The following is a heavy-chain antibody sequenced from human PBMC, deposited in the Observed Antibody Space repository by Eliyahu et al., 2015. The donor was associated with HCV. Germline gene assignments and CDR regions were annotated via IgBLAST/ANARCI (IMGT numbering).Heavy chain of an antibody. Sequence: EVQLLESGGSLVQPGESLRLSCAASGFTFSTYAMNWVRQAPGKGLEWVSAISGSGGTTFYADSVKGRFTMSRDNSKHTLFLQMNSLRAEDTAIYYCVRIGGGXNSDYWGQGTLVTVSS. D-gene: IGHD2-15*01. J-gene: IGHJ4*02. CDR3: VRIGGGXNSDY. CDR1: GFTFSTYA. V-gene: IGHV3-23*01. CDR2: ISGSGGTT.